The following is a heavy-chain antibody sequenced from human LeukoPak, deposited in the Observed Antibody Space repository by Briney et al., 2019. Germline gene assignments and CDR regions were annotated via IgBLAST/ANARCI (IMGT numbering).Heavy chain of an antibody. CDR3: AKDEYYDSSAYQRD. D-gene: IGHD3-22*01. Sequence: AGGSLRLSCAASGFTFSSYGMHWVRQAPGKGLEWVAAISYDGSNKYYADSVKGRFTISRDNSKNTLYLQMNSLRAEDTAVYYCAKDEYYDSSAYQRDWGQGTLVTVSS. CDR1: GFTFSSYG. J-gene: IGHJ4*02. CDR2: ISYDGSNK. V-gene: IGHV3-30*18.